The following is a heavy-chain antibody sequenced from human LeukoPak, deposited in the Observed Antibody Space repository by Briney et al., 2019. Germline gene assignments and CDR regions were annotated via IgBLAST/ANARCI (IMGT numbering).Heavy chain of an antibody. CDR1: GGSISSYY. V-gene: IGHV4-59*08. J-gene: IGHJ6*02. CDR2: IYYSGST. Sequence: PSETLSLTCTVSGGSISSYYWSWIRQPPGKGLEWIGYIYYSGSTNYNPSLKSRVTISVDTSKNQFSLKLSSVTAADMAVYYCASLLTPAAEFYYYYYGMDVWGQGTTVTVSS. D-gene: IGHD2-2*01. CDR3: ASLLTPAAEFYYYYYGMDV.